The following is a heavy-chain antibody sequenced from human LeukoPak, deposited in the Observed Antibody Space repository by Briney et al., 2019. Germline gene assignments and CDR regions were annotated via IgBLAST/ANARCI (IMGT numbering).Heavy chain of an antibody. V-gene: IGHV3-74*01. CDR3: ARALGSPLDF. D-gene: IGHD1-26*01. J-gene: IGHJ4*02. Sequence: PGWSLRLSCAASGFTFSSSWMHWVRQSPGKGLVWVSRLNDDGSTTTYADSVEGRFTISRDNAKNTLYLQMNSLRAEDTAVYYCARALGSPLDFWGQGTLVTVSS. CDR1: GFTFSSSW. CDR2: LNDDGSTT.